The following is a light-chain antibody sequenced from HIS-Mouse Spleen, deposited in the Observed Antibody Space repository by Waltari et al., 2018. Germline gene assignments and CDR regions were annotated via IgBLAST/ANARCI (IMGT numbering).Light chain of an antibody. CDR2: KAS. J-gene: IGKJ1*01. V-gene: IGKV1-5*03. CDR3: QQYKSYSRT. CDR1: QSVSSW. Sequence: DIQMTQSPSTLSASVGDRVTITCRASQSVSSWLAWYQQKPGKAPKLLSYKASSLERGVPSRFSGSGSGTEFTLTISSRHPDDFATYYGQQYKSYSRTFGQGTKVEIK.